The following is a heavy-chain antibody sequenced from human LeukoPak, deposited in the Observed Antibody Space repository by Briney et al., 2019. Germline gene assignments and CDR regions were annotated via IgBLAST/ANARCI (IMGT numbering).Heavy chain of an antibody. CDR2: IRYDGSNK. J-gene: IGHJ4*02. CDR3: AKGPITMITVGDFDC. D-gene: IGHD3-22*01. Sequence: GGSLRLSCAASGFTFSSYGMHWVRQAPGKGLEWVAFIRYDGSNKYYADSVKGRFTISRDNSKNTLYLQMNSLRAEDTAVYYCAKGPITMITVGDFDCWGQGTLVTVSS. V-gene: IGHV3-30*02. CDR1: GFTFSSYG.